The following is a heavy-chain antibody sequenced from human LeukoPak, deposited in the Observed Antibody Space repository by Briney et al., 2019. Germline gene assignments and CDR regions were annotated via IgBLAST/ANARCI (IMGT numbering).Heavy chain of an antibody. CDR3: AKDVSYDSSGYYAG. D-gene: IGHD3-22*01. CDR1: GFTFSSYA. V-gene: IGHV3-23*01. CDR2: ISGSGGST. J-gene: IGHJ4*02. Sequence: GGSLRLSCAASGFTFSSYAMSWVRQAPGKGLEWVSSISGSGGSTYYADSVKGWFTISRDNSKNTLYLQMNSLRAEDTAVYYCAKDVSYDSSGYYAGWGQGTLVTVSS.